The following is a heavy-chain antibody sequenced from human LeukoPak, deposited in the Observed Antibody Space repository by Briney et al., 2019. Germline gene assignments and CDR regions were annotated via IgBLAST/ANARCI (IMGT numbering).Heavy chain of an antibody. J-gene: IGHJ3*02. CDR2: IYYSGST. CDR3: ARATAYYDFWSGCYLAFDI. CDR1: GGSISSYY. D-gene: IGHD3-3*01. Sequence: PSETLSLTCTVSGGSISSYYWSWIRQPPGKGLEWIGYIYYSGSTNYNPSLKSRVTISVDTSKNQFSLKLSSVTAADTAVYYCARATAYYDFWSGCYLAFDIWGQGTMVTVSS. V-gene: IGHV4-59*01.